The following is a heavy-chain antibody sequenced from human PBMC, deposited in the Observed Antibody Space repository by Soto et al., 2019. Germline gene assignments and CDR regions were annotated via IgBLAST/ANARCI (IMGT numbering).Heavy chain of an antibody. V-gene: IGHV6-1*01. J-gene: IGHJ4*02. Sequence: SQTLSLTCAISGDSVSSNSAAWNWIRQSPSRGLEGLGRTYYKSKWYNDYAVSVKSRITINPDTSKNQFSLQLNSVTPEDTAVYYCARDTIEYGYCSGGSCYLYYFDYWGQGTLVTVSS. CDR2: TYYKSKWYN. D-gene: IGHD2-15*01. CDR3: ARDTIEYGYCSGGSCYLYYFDY. CDR1: GDSVSSNSAA.